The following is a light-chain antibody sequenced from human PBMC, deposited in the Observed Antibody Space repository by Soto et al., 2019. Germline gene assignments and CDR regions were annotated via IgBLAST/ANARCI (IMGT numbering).Light chain of an antibody. CDR1: QTISSN. Sequence: EIVMAQSPATLSVSPGERAMLSCRASQTISSNLAWYQQKPGQAPRLLIYGASTRATGIPARFSGSGSGTEFTLNISSLQSEDFAVYYCQQYNNWPPSTFGQGTRLEN. V-gene: IGKV3-15*01. J-gene: IGKJ5*01. CDR2: GAS. CDR3: QQYNNWPPST.